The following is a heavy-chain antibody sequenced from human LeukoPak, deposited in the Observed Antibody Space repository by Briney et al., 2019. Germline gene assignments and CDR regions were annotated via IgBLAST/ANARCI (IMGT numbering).Heavy chain of an antibody. J-gene: IGHJ4*02. CDR2: ISYAGSNE. D-gene: IGHD3-9*01. CDR3: AKDSILTGLHLAAPDY. V-gene: IGHV3-30*18. Sequence: PGRSLRLSCAASGFTFSHYGMHWVRQPPGKGLEWVAVISYAGSNEYYADSVKGRFTISRDNSKNTLYLQMSSLRPEDTAVYYCAKDSILTGLHLAAPDYWGQGTLVTVSS. CDR1: GFTFSHYG.